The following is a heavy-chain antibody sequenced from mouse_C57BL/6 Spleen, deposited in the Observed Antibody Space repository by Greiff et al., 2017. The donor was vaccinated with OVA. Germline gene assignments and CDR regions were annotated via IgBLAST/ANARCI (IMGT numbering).Heavy chain of an antibody. J-gene: IGHJ3*01. CDR1: GFSFNTYA. V-gene: IGHV10-1*01. CDR2: IRSKSNNYAT. CDR3: VRLDTAY. Sequence: EVNVVESGGGLVQPKGSLKLSCAASGFSFNTYAMNWVRQAPGKGLEWVARIRSKSNNYATYYADSVKDRFTISRDDSESMLYLQMNNLKTEETAMYYCVRLDTAYWGQGTLVTVSA.